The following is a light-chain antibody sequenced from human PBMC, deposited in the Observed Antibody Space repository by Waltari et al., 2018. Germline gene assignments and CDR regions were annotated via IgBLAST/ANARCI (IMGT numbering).Light chain of an antibody. CDR3: QQLRSYPRIT. CDR1: PAISIY. V-gene: IGKV1-9*01. CDR2: AAS. Sequence: IQLTQSPSSLSASVGDRVTITCRASPAISIYLAWDQQKPGKAPNLLIYAASTLQSGVPSRFIGSGSGTEFTLTISSLQPEDFATYYCQQLRSYPRITFGQGTRLDI. J-gene: IGKJ5*01.